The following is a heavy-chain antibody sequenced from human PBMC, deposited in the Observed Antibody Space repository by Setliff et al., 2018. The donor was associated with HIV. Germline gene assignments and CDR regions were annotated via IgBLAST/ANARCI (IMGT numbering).Heavy chain of an antibody. CDR1: GFTFSTYW. Sequence: GGSLRLSCAASGFTFSTYWMSWVRQAPGKGLEWVANIKQDGSERYYADSVKGRFIISRDNSKNTLYLQMNSLRAEDTAVYYCAKDLWRYYNSGSFYMDVWGKGTTVTVSS. D-gene: IGHD3-10*01. CDR2: IKQDGSER. J-gene: IGHJ6*03. CDR3: AKDLWRYYNSGSFYMDV. V-gene: IGHV3-7*01.